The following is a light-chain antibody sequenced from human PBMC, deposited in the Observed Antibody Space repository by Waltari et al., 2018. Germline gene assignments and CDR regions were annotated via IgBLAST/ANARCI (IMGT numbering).Light chain of an antibody. CDR1: QSIDIW. V-gene: IGKV1-5*03. Sequence: DIQMTQSPPTLSASVGDSVTIACRASQSIDIWLSWYQQKPGKAPKVLIYKASSLESGVPSRFSGSGSGTDFTFTISSLQPEDIATYYCQQYDNPAITFGQGTRLEIK. J-gene: IGKJ5*01. CDR2: KAS. CDR3: QQYDNPAIT.